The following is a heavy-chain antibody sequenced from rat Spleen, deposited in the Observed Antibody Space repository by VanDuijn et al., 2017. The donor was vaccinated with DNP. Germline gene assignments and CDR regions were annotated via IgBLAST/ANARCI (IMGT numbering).Heavy chain of an antibody. CDR2: ITNSGGST. Sequence: EVQLVESGGGLVQPGRSLKLSCAASGFTFSNYGMAWVRQAPTKGLEWVASITNSGGSTYYRDSVKGRFTISRDNAKSTLYLQMDSLRSEDTATYYCTTELLDFWGPGTMVTVSS. V-gene: IGHV5-27*01. CDR3: TTELLDF. CDR1: GFTFSNYG. J-gene: IGHJ1*01.